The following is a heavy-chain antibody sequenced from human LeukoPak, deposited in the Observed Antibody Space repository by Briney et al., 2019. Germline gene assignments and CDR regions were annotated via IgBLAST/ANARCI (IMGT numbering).Heavy chain of an antibody. CDR2: IYYSGST. Sequence: SETLSLTCTVSGGSISSGDYCWSWIRQPPGKGLEWIGYIYYSGSTYYNPSLKSRVTISVDTSKNQFSLKLSSVTAADTAVYYCARAYGDYGDWYFDLWGRGTLVTVSS. J-gene: IGHJ2*01. CDR1: GGSISSGDYC. V-gene: IGHV4-30-4*01. D-gene: IGHD4-17*01. CDR3: ARAYGDYGDWYFDL.